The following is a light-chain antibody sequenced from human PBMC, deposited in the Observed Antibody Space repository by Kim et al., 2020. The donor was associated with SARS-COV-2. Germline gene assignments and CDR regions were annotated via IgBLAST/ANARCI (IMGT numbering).Light chain of an antibody. J-gene: IGLJ2*01. V-gene: IGLV6-57*03. Sequence: NFMLTQPHSVSESPGKTVTISCTRSSGSIATNYVQWYQQRPGSAPTTVIYEDNQRPSAVPDRFSGSIDSSSNSASLTISGLKTGDEADYYCQSSDGSSVIFGGGTQLTVL. CDR1: SGSIATNY. CDR2: EDN. CDR3: QSSDGSSVI.